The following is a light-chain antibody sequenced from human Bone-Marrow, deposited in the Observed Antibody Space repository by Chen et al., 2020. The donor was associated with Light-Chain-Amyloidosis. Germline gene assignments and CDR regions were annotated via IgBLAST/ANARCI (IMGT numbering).Light chain of an antibody. Sequence: QSALTQAVFVSGSSGQSINIPCPGTSSDVGGDNHVSWYQQHPDKAPKLMIYEVTNRPSWVPDRFSGSKSDNTASLTISGLQTEDEADYFCSSYTITNTLVFGSGTRVTVL. CDR1: SSDVGGDNH. V-gene: IGLV2-14*01. J-gene: IGLJ1*01. CDR2: EVT. CDR3: SSYTITNTLV.